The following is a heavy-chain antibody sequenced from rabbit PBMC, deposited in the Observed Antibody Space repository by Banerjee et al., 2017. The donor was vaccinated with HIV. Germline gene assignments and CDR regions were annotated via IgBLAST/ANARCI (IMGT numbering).Heavy chain of an antibody. V-gene: IGHV1S45*01. Sequence: QEQLEESGGDLVKPEGSLTLTCKASGFSLNNNYVMRWVRQAPGKGLEWIASIYSTSGTTYYATWAKGRFTISKTSSTTVTLQMTSLTAADTATYFCARSQYGTSSGYYMWSGMDLWGPGTLVTVS. J-gene: IGHJ6*01. CDR1: GFSLNNNYV. CDR2: IYSTSGTT. D-gene: IGHD1-1*01. CDR3: ARSQYGTSSGYYMWSGMDL.